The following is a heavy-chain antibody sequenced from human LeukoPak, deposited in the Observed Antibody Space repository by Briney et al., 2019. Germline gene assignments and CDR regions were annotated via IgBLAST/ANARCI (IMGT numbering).Heavy chain of an antibody. J-gene: IGHJ4*02. CDR2: IRNGGSNN. V-gene: IGHV3-30*02. Sequence: GGSLRLSCAASGFTFNSYDMNWVRQAPGKGLEWLAFIRNGGSNNYYADSVKGRFTVSRDDSKNTLYLQMNSLRGDDTAVYYFAKDGTSYYYIYYWGQGTLVTVSS. D-gene: IGHD2/OR15-2a*01. CDR3: AKDGTSYYYIYY. CDR1: GFTFNSYD.